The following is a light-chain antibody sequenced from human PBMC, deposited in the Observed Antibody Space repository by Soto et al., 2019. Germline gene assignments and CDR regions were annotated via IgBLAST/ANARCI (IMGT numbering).Light chain of an antibody. CDR1: SGSIASNY. CDR2: EDN. Sequence: NFMLTQLHSVSESPGKTVTISCTRSSGSIASNYVQWYQQRPGGAPTTVIYEDNQRPSGVPDRFSGSIDSSSNSASLTISGLKTEDEADYYCQSYDSSNSWVFGGGTKLTVL. V-gene: IGLV6-57*03. J-gene: IGLJ3*02. CDR3: QSYDSSNSWV.